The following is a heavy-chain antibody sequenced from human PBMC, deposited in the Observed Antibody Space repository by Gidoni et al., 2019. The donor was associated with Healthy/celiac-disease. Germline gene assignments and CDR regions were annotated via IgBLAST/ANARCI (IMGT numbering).Heavy chain of an antibody. CDR2: FDPEDGET. J-gene: IGHJ4*02. CDR3: ATDAGRVWFGELRFAH. Sequence: QVQLVQSGAEVKTPGASVKVSCQVSGYTLTELSMHWVRQAPGKGLEWMGGFDPEDGETIYAQKFQGRVTMTEDTSTDTAYMELSSMRSEDTAVYYCATDAGRVWFGELRFAHWGQGTLVTVSS. CDR1: GYTLTELS. D-gene: IGHD3-10*01. V-gene: IGHV1-24*01.